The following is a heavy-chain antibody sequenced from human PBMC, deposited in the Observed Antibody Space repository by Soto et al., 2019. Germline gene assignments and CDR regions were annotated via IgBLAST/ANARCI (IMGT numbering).Heavy chain of an antibody. V-gene: IGHV3-15*01. Sequence: GGSLRLSCAASGFTFSNAWMSWVRQAPGKGLEWVGRIKSKTDGGTTDYAAPVKGRFTISRDDSKNTLYLQMNSLKTEDTAVYYCTTVSPPFRFGDNMDVWGKGTTVTVSS. CDR2: IKSKTDGGTT. D-gene: IGHD3-16*01. CDR1: GFTFSNAW. CDR3: TTVSPPFRFGDNMDV. J-gene: IGHJ6*03.